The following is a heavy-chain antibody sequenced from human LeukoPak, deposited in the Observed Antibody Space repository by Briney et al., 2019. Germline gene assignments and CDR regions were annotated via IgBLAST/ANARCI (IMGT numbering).Heavy chain of an antibody. Sequence: GGSLRLSCAASGFTFSGSAMHWVRQASGKGLEWVGRIRSKANSYATAYAASVKGRFTISRDGSKNTAYLQMNSLKTEDTAVYYCTRHLMYYYDSSGYYEDYWGQGSLLTVSS. CDR3: TRHLMYYYDSSGYYEDY. CDR1: GFTFSGSA. V-gene: IGHV3-73*01. CDR2: IRSKANSYAT. D-gene: IGHD3-22*01. J-gene: IGHJ4*02.